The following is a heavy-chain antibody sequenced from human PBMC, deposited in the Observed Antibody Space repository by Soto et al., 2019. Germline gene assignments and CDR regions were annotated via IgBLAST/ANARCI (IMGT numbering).Heavy chain of an antibody. J-gene: IGHJ4*02. V-gene: IGHV3-74*01. CDR2: INDDGIST. CDR1: GFTFSMYW. CDR3: TRGPRSTSTGTGAF. Sequence: LRLSCAASGFTFSMYWMHWVRQVPGKGPEWVSRINDDGISTNYADSVKGRFTISRDNAKNTLYLQMNALRVEDTAVYYCTRGPRSTSTGTGAFWGRGTLVTVSS. D-gene: IGHD1-1*01.